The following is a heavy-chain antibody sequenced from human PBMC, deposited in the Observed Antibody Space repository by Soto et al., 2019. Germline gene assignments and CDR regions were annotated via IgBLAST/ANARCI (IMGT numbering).Heavy chain of an antibody. J-gene: IGHJ2*01. CDR3: ARVGTTVTTYWYFDL. D-gene: IGHD4-17*01. Sequence: GASVKVSCKASGYTFTSYDMHWVRQAPGQRLEWMGWINAGNGNTKYSQKFQGRVTITRDTSASTAYMELSSLRSEDTAVYYCARVGTTVTTYWYFDLWGRGTLVTVSS. V-gene: IGHV1-3*01. CDR2: INAGNGNT. CDR1: GYTFTSYD.